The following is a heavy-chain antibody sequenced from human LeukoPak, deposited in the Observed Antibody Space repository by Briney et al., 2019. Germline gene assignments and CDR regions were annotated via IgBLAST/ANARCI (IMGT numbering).Heavy chain of an antibody. CDR1: GFTFSSYS. V-gene: IGHV3-48*01. CDR2: ISSSSSTI. D-gene: IGHD3-22*01. CDR3: AKDFYDSSGYYVDY. Sequence: GGSLRLSCAASGFTFSSYSMNWVRQAPGKGLEWVSYISSSSSTIYYADSVKGRFTISRDNAKNSLYLQMNSLRAEDTAVYYCAKDFYDSSGYYVDYWGRGTLVTVSS. J-gene: IGHJ4*02.